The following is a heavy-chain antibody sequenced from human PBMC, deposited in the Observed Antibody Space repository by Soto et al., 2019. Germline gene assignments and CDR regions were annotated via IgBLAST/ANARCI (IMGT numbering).Heavy chain of an antibody. Sequence: EAQLVGSGGGLVQPGGSLRLSCAASGFTLSDDWMHWVRQAPGKGLEWVSRINGDGSGTTYADSVKGRFTISRDNAKNTLYLQMNSLRVEDTAVYDCVTIVAGTGYWGQGNLVTVSS. J-gene: IGHJ4*02. V-gene: IGHV3-74*03. D-gene: IGHD1-1*01. CDR3: VTIVAGTGY. CDR1: GFTLSDDW. CDR2: INGDGSGT.